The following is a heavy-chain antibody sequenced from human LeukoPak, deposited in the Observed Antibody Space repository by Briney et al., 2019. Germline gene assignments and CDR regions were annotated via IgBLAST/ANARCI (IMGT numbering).Heavy chain of an antibody. V-gene: IGHV4-61*02. D-gene: IGHD3-22*01. Sequence: PSETLSLTCTVSGDSISSGDYYWSWIRQPAGKGLEWIGRVSSSGSTNYNPSLKSRVTISVDTSKNQFSLKLSSVTAADTAVYFCARGPYSYDSSGAFDIWGQGTMVTVSS. CDR1: GDSISSGDYY. CDR2: VSSSGST. J-gene: IGHJ3*02. CDR3: ARGPYSYDSSGAFDI.